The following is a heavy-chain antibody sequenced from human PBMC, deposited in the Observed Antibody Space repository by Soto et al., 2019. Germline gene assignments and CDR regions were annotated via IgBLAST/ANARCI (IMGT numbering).Heavy chain of an antibody. D-gene: IGHD3-16*01. CDR1: GGFLNHFV. V-gene: IGHV4-59*01. Sequence: SVTMSVPWTVAGGFLNHFVWSWIRQNPGKGLEWSGYVSQGGAAAYWAEGETTGYNPSLESRATISLDLPKNQFSQMLTSVTAADTAAYYCARDRGGITVSSKPLGEWFGPSGQGTLVTV. CDR3: ARDRGGITVSSKPLGEWFGP. J-gene: IGHJ5*02. CDR2: VSQGGAAAYWAEGETT.